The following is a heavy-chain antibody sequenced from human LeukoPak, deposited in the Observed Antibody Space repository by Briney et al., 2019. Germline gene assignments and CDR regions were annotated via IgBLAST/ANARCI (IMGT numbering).Heavy chain of an antibody. J-gene: IGHJ6*02. CDR3: ARDGSNWSNDYYHGVDV. Sequence: TSETLSLTCTVSGDSVTTYYWSWIRRPPGKGLEWLGYVYYSGSATYNPSLKSRVTISVDTSKNQFSLRLSSVTAADTAVYYCARDGSNWSNDYYHGVDVWGQGTTVTVSS. CDR2: VYYSGSA. V-gene: IGHV4-59*02. D-gene: IGHD4-11*01. CDR1: GDSVTTYY.